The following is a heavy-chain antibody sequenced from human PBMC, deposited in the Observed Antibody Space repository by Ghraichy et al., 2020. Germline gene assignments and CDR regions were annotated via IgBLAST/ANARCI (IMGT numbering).Heavy chain of an antibody. Sequence: GWSLKLSCEASGFSFSIFDMTWVRQAPGKGLEWVSSIYSNSRYTYYAESLMGRFTISRDDAENSLYLQMNSLRAEDTAVYYCARRAPYCGSTSCYDYWGQGTLVTVSS. CDR2: IYSNSRYT. J-gene: IGHJ4*02. CDR1: GFSFSIFD. V-gene: IGHV3-21*01. CDR3: ARRAPYCGSTSCYDY. D-gene: IGHD2-21*01.